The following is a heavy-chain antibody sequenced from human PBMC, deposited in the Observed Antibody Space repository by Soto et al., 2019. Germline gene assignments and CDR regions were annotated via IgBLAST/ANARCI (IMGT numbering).Heavy chain of an antibody. J-gene: IGHJ6*03. CDR2: INSDGSST. D-gene: IGHD2-21*01. Sequence: EVQLVESGGGLVQPGGSLRLSCAASGFTFSSYWMHWVRQAPGKGLVWVSLINSDGSSTTYADSVKGRFTISRDNAKNTLYLQMSSLRAEDTAVYYCARDGYAVIATYYYYMDVWGKGTTVTVSS. CDR3: ARDGYAVIATYYYYMDV. V-gene: IGHV3-74*01. CDR1: GFTFSSYW.